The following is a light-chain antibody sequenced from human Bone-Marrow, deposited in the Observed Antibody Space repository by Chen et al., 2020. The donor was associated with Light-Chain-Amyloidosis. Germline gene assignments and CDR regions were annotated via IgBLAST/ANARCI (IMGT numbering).Light chain of an antibody. CDR3: PSADSSGTYEVI. J-gene: IGLJ2*01. V-gene: IGLV3-25*03. CDR1: DLPTKY. Sequence: SYELTQPPSVSVSPGQTARITCSGDDLPTKYAYWYQQKPGQAPVLVIHRDTERPSGISDRFSGSSAGTTATLTISGVQAEDEADYHCPSADSSGTYEVIFGGVTKLTVL. CDR2: RDT.